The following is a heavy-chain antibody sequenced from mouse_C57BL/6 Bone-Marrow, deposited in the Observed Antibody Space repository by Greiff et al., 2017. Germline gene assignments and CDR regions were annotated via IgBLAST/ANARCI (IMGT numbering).Heavy chain of an antibody. CDR3: SSFDGNYFDF. CDR2: IDPEIGDT. CDR1: GFNIKDDY. D-gene: IGHD2-3*01. Sequence: EVKLVESGAELVRPGASVKLSCTASGFNIKDDYIHWVKQRPEQGLEWIGWIDPEIGDTEYASKFQGQATITSDTSSNTAYLQLSSLTSEDTAVYYCSSFDGNYFDFWGQGTPLTVAS. J-gene: IGHJ2*01. V-gene: IGHV14-4*01.